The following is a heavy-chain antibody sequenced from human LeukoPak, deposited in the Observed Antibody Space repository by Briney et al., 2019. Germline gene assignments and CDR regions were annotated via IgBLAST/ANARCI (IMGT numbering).Heavy chain of an antibody. CDR1: GGSFSGYY. J-gene: IGHJ5*02. V-gene: IGHV4-34*01. CDR3: ARLVPPGWFDP. Sequence: SETLSLTCAVYGGSFSGYYWSWIRQPPGKGLEWIGEINHSGSTNYNPSLKSRVTISVDTSKNQFSLKLTSVTAADTAVYYCARLVPPGWFDPWGQGTLVTVSS. CDR2: INHSGST.